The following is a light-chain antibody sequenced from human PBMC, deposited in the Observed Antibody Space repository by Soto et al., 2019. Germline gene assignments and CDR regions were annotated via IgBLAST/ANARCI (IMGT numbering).Light chain of an antibody. CDR1: NSDVGDYNY. CDR3: SSYAGSNNLV. J-gene: IGLJ2*01. CDR2: EVS. V-gene: IGLV2-8*01. Sequence: QSVLTQPPSAAGSHGQSVTISCTGTNSDVGDYNYVSWYQQHPGKAPKLMIYEVSKRPSGVPDRFSGSKSGNTASLTVSGLQAEEEADYYCSSYAGSNNLVFGGGTKVTVL.